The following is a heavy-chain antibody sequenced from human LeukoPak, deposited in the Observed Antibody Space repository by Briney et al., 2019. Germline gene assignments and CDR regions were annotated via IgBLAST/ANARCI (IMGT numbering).Heavy chain of an antibody. Sequence: PGRSLRLSCAASGFTFSSYAMHWVRQAPGKGLEWVSSISSSSSYIYYADSVKGRFTISRDNSKNTLYLQMNILRAEDTAVYYCARTSAWILGYDYWGQGTLVTVSS. CDR3: ARTSAWILGYDY. CDR1: GFTFSSYA. V-gene: IGHV3-21*01. J-gene: IGHJ4*02. CDR2: ISSSSSYI. D-gene: IGHD5-18*01.